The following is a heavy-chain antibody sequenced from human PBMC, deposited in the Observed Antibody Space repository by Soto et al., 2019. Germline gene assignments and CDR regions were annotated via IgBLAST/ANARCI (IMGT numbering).Heavy chain of an antibody. CDR3: ARASGIAAAGDYYYGMDV. J-gene: IGHJ6*02. CDR2: IIPIFGTA. V-gene: IGHV1-69*01. D-gene: IGHD6-13*01. Sequence: QVQLVQSGAEVKKPGSSVKVSCKASGGTFSSYAISWVRQAPGQGLEWMGGIIPIFGTANYAQKFQGRVTITADESTSTAYMELSGLRSEDTAVYYCARASGIAAAGDYYYGMDVWGQGTTVTVSS. CDR1: GGTFSSYA.